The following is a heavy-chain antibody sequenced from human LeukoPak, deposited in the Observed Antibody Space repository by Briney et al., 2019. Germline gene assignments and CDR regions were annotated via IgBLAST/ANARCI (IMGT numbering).Heavy chain of an antibody. Sequence: ASVDVSCKASGGTFSSYAISWVRQAPGQGLEWMGGIIPIFGTTNYAQKFQGRVTMTRDTSTSTVYMELSSLRSEDTAVYYCARQQGLQNLNFDYWGQGTLVTVSS. CDR1: GGTFSSYA. V-gene: IGHV1-69*05. D-gene: IGHD4-11*01. J-gene: IGHJ4*02. CDR2: IIPIFGTT. CDR3: ARQQGLQNLNFDY.